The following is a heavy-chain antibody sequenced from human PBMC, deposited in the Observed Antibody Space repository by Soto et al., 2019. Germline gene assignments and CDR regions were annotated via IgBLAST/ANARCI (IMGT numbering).Heavy chain of an antibody. CDR1: DYSISNGYY. V-gene: IGHV4-38-2*01. D-gene: IGHD3-10*01. Sequence: SETLSLTRAVSDYSISNGYYWGWIRQPPGKGLEWIGSIYYSGNTYYNPSLKSRVTISVDTSKNQFSLKLNSVTAADTAVYYCARKGYGSGPKWFDSWGQGTLVTVSS. CDR3: ARKGYGSGPKWFDS. CDR2: IYYSGNT. J-gene: IGHJ5*01.